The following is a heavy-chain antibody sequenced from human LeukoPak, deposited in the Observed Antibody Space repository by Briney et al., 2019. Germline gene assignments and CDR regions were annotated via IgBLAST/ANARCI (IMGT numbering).Heavy chain of an antibody. CDR3: AGITMVRGDSSDY. CDR2: IYYSGST. Sequence: SETLSLTCTVSGGSISSSSYYWGWIRQPPGKGLEWIGSIYYSGSTYYNPSLKSRVTISLDTSKNQFSLKLSSVTAADTAVYYCAGITMVRGDSSDYWGQGTLVTVSS. J-gene: IGHJ4*02. V-gene: IGHV4-39*01. D-gene: IGHD3-10*01. CDR1: GGSISSSSYY.